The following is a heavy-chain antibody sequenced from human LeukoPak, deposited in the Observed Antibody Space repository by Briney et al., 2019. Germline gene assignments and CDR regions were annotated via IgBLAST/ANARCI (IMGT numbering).Heavy chain of an antibody. V-gene: IGHV4-34*01. Sequence: TSETLSLTCAVYVGSFSGYYWSWIRHPPGKGLEWFGEINRSGSTNYNPSLKSRVTISVDTSKNQFSLKLSSVTAADTAVYYCARGPVLRFLEWLSSYYYYYGMDVWGQGTTVTVSS. CDR2: INRSGST. CDR3: ARGPVLRFLEWLSSYYYYYGMDV. D-gene: IGHD3-3*01. J-gene: IGHJ6*02. CDR1: VGSFSGYY.